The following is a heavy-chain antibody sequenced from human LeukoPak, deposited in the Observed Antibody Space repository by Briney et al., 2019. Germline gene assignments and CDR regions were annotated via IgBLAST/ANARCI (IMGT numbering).Heavy chain of an antibody. CDR1: GGSNSSYY. CDR2: IYYSGST. J-gene: IGHJ4*02. D-gene: IGHD4-23*01. CDR3: ARQGRGYGGNSDY. V-gene: IGHV4-59*08. Sequence: IPSETLSLTCTVSGGSNSSYYWTWIRQPPGKGLEWIGYIYYSGSTNYNPSLKSRVTISVDTSKNQFSLKLSSVTAADTAVYYCARQGRGYGGNSDYWGQGTQVTVSS.